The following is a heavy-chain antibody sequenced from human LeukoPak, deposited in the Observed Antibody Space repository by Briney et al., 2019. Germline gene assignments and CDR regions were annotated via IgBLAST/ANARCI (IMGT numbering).Heavy chain of an antibody. CDR1: GYTFTGYY. Sequence: ASVKVSCKASGYTFTGYYMHWVRQAPGQGLEWMGWINPNSGGTNYAQKFQGRVTMTRDTSISTAYMELSRLRSDDTAVYYCARSRADIVATIWFYWGQGTLATVSS. D-gene: IGHD5-12*01. V-gene: IGHV1-2*02. CDR3: ARSRADIVATIWFY. CDR2: INPNSGGT. J-gene: IGHJ4*02.